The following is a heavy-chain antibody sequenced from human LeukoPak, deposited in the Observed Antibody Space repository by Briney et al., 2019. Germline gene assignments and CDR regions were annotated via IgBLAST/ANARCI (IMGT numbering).Heavy chain of an antibody. V-gene: IGHV3-30-3*01. D-gene: IGHD6-19*01. Sequence: PGGSLRLSCAASGFTFSSYAMHWVRQAPGKGLEWAAVISYDGSNKYYADSVKGRFTISRDNSKNTLYLQMNSLRAEDTAVYYCARAPTYSSGWYFDYWGQGTLVTVSS. CDR2: ISYDGSNK. CDR1: GFTFSSYA. CDR3: ARAPTYSSGWYFDY. J-gene: IGHJ4*02.